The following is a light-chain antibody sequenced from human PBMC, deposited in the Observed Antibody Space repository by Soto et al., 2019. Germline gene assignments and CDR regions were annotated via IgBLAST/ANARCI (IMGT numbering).Light chain of an antibody. Sequence: QSALTQPPSASGSPGQSVTISCTGTSSDVGGYNYVSWYQQYPGKAPKLMIYEVSERPSGVPDRFSGSKSGNTASLTVSGLQAEDEADYYCSSYAGSNTYAFGTGTKVTVL. CDR3: SSYAGSNTYA. CDR2: EVS. CDR1: SSDVGGYNY. J-gene: IGLJ1*01. V-gene: IGLV2-8*01.